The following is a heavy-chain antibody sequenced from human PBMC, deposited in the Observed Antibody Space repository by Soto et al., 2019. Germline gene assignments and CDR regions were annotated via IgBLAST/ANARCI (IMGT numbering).Heavy chain of an antibody. Sequence: QVQLQQWGAGLLKPSETLSLTCAVYNGSFSVYYWTWIRQPPGKGLEWIGEINHSGSTNYNPSLQSRATISVDTSKNQFSLKLSSVTAADTAVYYCARDSTRRGACDIWGQGTMVTVSS. CDR3: ARDSTRRGACDI. D-gene: IGHD2-2*01. CDR1: NGSFSVYY. V-gene: IGHV4-34*02. CDR2: INHSGST. J-gene: IGHJ3*02.